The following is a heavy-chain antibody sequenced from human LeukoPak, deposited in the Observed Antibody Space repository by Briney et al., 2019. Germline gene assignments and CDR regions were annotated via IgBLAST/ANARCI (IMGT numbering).Heavy chain of an antibody. Sequence: GASVKVSCKASGYTFTSYGISWVRQAPGQGLGWMGWISAYNGNTNYAQKLQGRVTMTTDTSTSTAYMELRSLRSDDTAVYYCARDVPPTYYYDSSGYHGYWGQGTLVTVSS. D-gene: IGHD3-22*01. V-gene: IGHV1-18*01. CDR2: ISAYNGNT. J-gene: IGHJ4*02. CDR1: GYTFTSYG. CDR3: ARDVPPTYYYDSSGYHGY.